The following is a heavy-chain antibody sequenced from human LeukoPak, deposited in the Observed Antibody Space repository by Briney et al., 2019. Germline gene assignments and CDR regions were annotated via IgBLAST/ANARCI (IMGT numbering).Heavy chain of an antibody. CDR3: TRDWRNMAFDH. Sequence: GGSLRLSCEDSGFSFSVFWMHWVRQAPGKGLVWVSRIRSDGTTTDYADSVKGRFTISRDNVKNTLYLQMNSPRVEDSAVYYCTRDWRNMAFDHWGQGTLVTVSS. J-gene: IGHJ4*02. CDR1: GFSFSVFW. D-gene: IGHD3-3*01. V-gene: IGHV3-74*01. CDR2: IRSDGTTT.